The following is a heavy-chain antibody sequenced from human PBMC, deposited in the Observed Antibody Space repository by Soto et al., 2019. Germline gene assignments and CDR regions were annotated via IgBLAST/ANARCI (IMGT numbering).Heavy chain of an antibody. Sequence: EVQLLESGGGLVQPGGSLRLSCAASGFTFSSYAMSWVRQAPGKGLEWVSVISGSGSNTYYADSVKGRFTISRDNSKNTLYLQKNSLRAADTAVNYCAKEELERQGSGFDYWGQGTLVTFSS. CDR1: GFTFSSYA. CDR3: AKEELERQGSGFDY. J-gene: IGHJ4*02. CDR2: ISGSGSNT. D-gene: IGHD1-1*01. V-gene: IGHV3-23*01.